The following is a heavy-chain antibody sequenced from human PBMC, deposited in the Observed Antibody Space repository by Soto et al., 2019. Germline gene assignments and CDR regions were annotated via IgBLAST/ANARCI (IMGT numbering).Heavy chain of an antibody. V-gene: IGHV4-59*01. D-gene: IGHD6-19*01. CDR2: IYCTGIT. CDR3: ARGAPNSNDWLIELDY. CDR1: GGSISSYY. J-gene: IGHJ4*02. Sequence: QVQLQESGPGLVKPSETLSLTCTVSGGSISSYYWSWIRQPPGKGLDWIGYIYCTGITNYNPSLKSRVTISQDMSKNQFSLKLSSVTAADTAVYYCARGAPNSNDWLIELDYWGQGTLVTVSS.